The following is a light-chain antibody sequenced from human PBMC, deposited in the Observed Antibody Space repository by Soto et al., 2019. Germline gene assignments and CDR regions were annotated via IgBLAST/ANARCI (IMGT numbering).Light chain of an antibody. J-gene: IGKJ1*01. CDR3: QQRFNWPRT. CDR1: RNGSSSY. V-gene: IGKV3D-20*02. Sequence: EIVFTQSPGTLSLSPGERATLSSSAIRNGSSSYLAWYQQNPGQAPWLLIYGASGRATGIPDRFSGSGSGTDFSLTISRLESEDFAVYYCQQRFNWPRTFGQGTKVDNK. CDR2: GAS.